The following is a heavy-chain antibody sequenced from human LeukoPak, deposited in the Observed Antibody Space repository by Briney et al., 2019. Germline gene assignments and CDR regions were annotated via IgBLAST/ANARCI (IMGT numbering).Heavy chain of an antibody. CDR1: GFTFSSYA. J-gene: IGHJ3*02. CDR3: ARDRGSRSHDAFDI. V-gene: IGHV3-64*01. CDR2: ISSNGGST. D-gene: IGHD3-10*01. Sequence: GGSLRLSCAASGFTFSSYAMHWVRQAPGKGLEYVSAISSNGGSTYYANSVKGRFTISRDNSKKTLYLQMGSLRAEDMAVYYCARDRGSRSHDAFDIWGQGTMVTVSS.